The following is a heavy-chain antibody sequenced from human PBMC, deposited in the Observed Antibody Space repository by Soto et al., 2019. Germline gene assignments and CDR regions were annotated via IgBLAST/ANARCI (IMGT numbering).Heavy chain of an antibody. D-gene: IGHD6-19*01. CDR1: GGTFSSYA. J-gene: IGHJ4*02. CDR3: ARDRAYSSGWPHHPFDY. V-gene: IGHV1-69*01. Sequence: QVQLVQSGAEVKKPGSSVKVSCKASGGTFSSYAISWVRQAPGQGLEWMGGIIPIFGTANYAQKFQGRVTITADESTSTAYKELSSLRSEDTAVYYCARDRAYSSGWPHHPFDYWGQGTLVTVSS. CDR2: IIPIFGTA.